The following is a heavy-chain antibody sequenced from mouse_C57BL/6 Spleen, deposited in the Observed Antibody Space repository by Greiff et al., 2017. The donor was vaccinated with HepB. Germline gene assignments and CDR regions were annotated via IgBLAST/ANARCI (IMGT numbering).Heavy chain of an antibody. CDR3: ARRDYGSSYGYFDY. Sequence: VQLQQSGAELVKPGASVKMSCKASGYTFTSYWITWVKQRPGQGLEWIGDIYPGSGSTNYNEKFKSKATLTVDTSSSTAYMQLSSLTSEDSAVYYCARRDYGSSYGYFDYWGQGTTLTVSS. CDR2: IYPGSGST. D-gene: IGHD1-1*01. CDR1: GYTFTSYW. J-gene: IGHJ2*01. V-gene: IGHV1-55*01.